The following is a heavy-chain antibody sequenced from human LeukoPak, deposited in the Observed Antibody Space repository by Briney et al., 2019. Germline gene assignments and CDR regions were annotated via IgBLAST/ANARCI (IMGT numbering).Heavy chain of an antibody. Sequence: SQTLSLTCTVSGGSISSGGYYWSWIRQHPGKGLEWIGYIYYSGSTYYNPSLKSRVTISVDTSKNQFSLKLSSVTAADTAVYYCARGGEEYDTVTTDFDYWGQGTLVTVSS. CDR1: GGSISSGGYY. J-gene: IGHJ4*02. D-gene: IGHD4-17*01. CDR2: IYYSGST. CDR3: ARGGEEYDTVTTDFDY. V-gene: IGHV4-31*03.